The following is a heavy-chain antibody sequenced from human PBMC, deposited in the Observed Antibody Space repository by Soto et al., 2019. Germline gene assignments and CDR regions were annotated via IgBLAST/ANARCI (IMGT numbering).Heavy chain of an antibody. CDR3: ARDPGYCSSTSCSNYYYYGMDV. D-gene: IGHD2-2*01. J-gene: IGHJ6*02. V-gene: IGHV1-2*04. CDR2: INPTSGGT. Sequence: QVQLVQSGAEVKKPGASVKVSCKASGYTFTGYYMHWVRQAPEQGLEWMGWINPTSGGTNYAQKFQGWVTMTRDTSISTAYMELSRLRSDDTAVYYCARDPGYCSSTSCSNYYYYGMDVWGQRTTVTVSS. CDR1: GYTFTGYY.